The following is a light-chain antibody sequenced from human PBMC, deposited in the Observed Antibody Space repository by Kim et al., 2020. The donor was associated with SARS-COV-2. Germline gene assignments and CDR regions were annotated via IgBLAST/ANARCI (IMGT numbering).Light chain of an antibody. CDR3: LQHNTDTIT. V-gene: IGKV1-17*01. Sequence: GDRVTITCRASQDSRNDLGWYQQNTGRAPKSLSYGASSLQSGVPSRSSGSGAGTEFTLTISSLQPEDFATYFCLQHNTDTITFGQGTRLEIK. CDR1: QDSRND. J-gene: IGKJ5*01. CDR2: GAS.